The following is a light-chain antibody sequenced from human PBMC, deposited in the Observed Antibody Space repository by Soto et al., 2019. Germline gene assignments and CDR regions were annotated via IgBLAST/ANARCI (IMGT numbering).Light chain of an antibody. V-gene: IGKV3-15*01. CDR3: QQYGNSPQT. CDR1: ETVATN. Sequence: VMTQSPATLSVSPGERAALSVWASETVATNLAWYQQKPGQAPRLLISGASTRAAGISDRFRGSRSGTEFTLTISSLRSEDSAIYYCQQYGNSPQTFGQGTKVDI. J-gene: IGKJ1*01. CDR2: GAS.